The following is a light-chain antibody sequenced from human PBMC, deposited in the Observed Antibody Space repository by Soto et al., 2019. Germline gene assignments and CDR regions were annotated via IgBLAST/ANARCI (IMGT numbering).Light chain of an antibody. CDR3: QEYTSAT. J-gene: IGKJ2*01. V-gene: IGKV1-5*01. CDR2: DAS. Sequence: DIQMTQSPSTLSASVGDRVTITCRAGQSISDWLAWYQQIPGKVPKLLIFDASTLQSGVPSRFSGSGSGTEFTLTISSLQPDDFGTYYCQEYTSATFGRGTRLEIK. CDR1: QSISDW.